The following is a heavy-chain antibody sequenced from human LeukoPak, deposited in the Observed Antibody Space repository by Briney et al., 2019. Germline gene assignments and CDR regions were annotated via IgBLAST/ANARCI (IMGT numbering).Heavy chain of an antibody. D-gene: IGHD2-2*01. Sequence: GGSLRLSCAASGFTFSSYSMNWVRQAPGKGLEWVSSISSSSSYIYYADSVKGRFTISRDNAKNSLYLQMNSLRAEDTAVYYCARSIVVVPAAKGWFDPWGQGTLVTVSS. J-gene: IGHJ5*02. CDR1: GFTFSSYS. CDR2: ISSSSSYI. CDR3: ARSIVVVPAAKGWFDP. V-gene: IGHV3-21*01.